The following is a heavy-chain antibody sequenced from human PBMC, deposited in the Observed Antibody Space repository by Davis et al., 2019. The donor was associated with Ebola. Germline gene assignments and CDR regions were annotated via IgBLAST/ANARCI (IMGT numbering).Heavy chain of an antibody. V-gene: IGHV3-74*01. Sequence: GESLKISCAASGFTFSSYWMHWVRQAPGKGLVWVSRINSDGSSTSYADSVKGRFTISRDNAKNTLYLQMNSLRAEDTAVYYCARVMFAGYSYGYNYWGQGTLVTVSS. D-gene: IGHD5-18*01. J-gene: IGHJ4*02. CDR2: INSDGSST. CDR1: GFTFSSYW. CDR3: ARVMFAGYSYGYNY.